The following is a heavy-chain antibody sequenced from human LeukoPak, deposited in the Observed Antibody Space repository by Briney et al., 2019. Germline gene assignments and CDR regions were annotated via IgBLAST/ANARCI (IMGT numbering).Heavy chain of an antibody. Sequence: PGGSLRLSCAASGFTLSSYWMHWVRQAPGKGLEWVSAISGSGGSTYYADSVKGRFTISRDNSKNTLYLQMNSLRAEDTAVYYCARGGDSGYDWDYYYYYMDVWGKGTTVTVSS. D-gene: IGHD5-12*01. J-gene: IGHJ6*03. CDR3: ARGGDSGYDWDYYYYYMDV. CDR1: GFTLSSYW. CDR2: ISGSGGST. V-gene: IGHV3-23*01.